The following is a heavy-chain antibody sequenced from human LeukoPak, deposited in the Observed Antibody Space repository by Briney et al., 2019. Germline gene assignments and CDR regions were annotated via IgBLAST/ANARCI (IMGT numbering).Heavy chain of an antibody. Sequence: ASVKVSCKASGYTFTGYYMHWVRQAPGQGLEWMGWINPNSGGTNYAQKSQGRVTMTRDTSISTAYMELSRLRSDDTAVYYCAREAEIAVAGDPHNRFDPWGQGTLVTASS. V-gene: IGHV1-2*02. J-gene: IGHJ5*02. CDR3: AREAEIAVAGDPHNRFDP. CDR2: INPNSGGT. D-gene: IGHD6-19*01. CDR1: GYTFTGYY.